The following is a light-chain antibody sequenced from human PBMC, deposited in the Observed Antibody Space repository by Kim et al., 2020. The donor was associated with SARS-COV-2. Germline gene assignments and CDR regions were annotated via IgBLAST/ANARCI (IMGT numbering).Light chain of an antibody. Sequence: QSVLTQPASVSGSPGQSITISCTGTSSDVGGHNYVSWYQQHPGKAPKIMIYDVIKRPSGVSNRFSGSKSGNTASLTISGLQADDEADYYCSSYTSSLTNVFGTGTKVTVL. CDR2: DVI. J-gene: IGLJ1*01. V-gene: IGLV2-14*03. CDR1: SSDVGGHNY. CDR3: SSYTSSLTNV.